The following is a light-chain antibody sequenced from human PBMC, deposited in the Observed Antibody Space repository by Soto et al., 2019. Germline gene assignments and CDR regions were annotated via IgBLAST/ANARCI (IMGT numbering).Light chain of an antibody. Sequence: EIVLTQSPSTLSLSPGERATLSCRASQSVSSYLAWYQQKPGQAPRLLIYGAFKRATGIPDRFSGAGSGTDFTLTISRLEPEDFALYYCQQHDILPITFGQGTRLEIK. CDR1: QSVSSY. CDR3: QQHDILPIT. J-gene: IGKJ5*01. V-gene: IGKV3-20*01. CDR2: GAF.